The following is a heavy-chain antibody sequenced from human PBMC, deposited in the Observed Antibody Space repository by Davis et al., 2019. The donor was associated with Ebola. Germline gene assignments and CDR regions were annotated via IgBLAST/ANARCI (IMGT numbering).Heavy chain of an antibody. CDR1: GFAFRNYW. D-gene: IGHD1-26*01. Sequence: GESLKISCAASGFAFRNYWMSWVRQAPGKGLEWVSSISSSSSYIYYADSVKGRFTISRDNAKNSLYLQMNSLRAEDTAVYYCARRVKWELSQADAFDIWGQGTMVTVSS. J-gene: IGHJ3*02. V-gene: IGHV3-21*01. CDR3: ARRVKWELSQADAFDI. CDR2: ISSSSSYI.